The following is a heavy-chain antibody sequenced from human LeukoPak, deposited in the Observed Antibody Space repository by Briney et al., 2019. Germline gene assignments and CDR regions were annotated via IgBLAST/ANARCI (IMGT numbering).Heavy chain of an antibody. CDR1: GFTFSSYS. J-gene: IGHJ5*02. CDR2: ISSSSSTI. CDR3: ARDGGHQLRRINWFDP. V-gene: IGHV3-48*01. Sequence: GGSLRLSCAASGFTFSSYSMNWVRQAPGKGLEWVSYISSSSSTIYYADSVKGRFTISRDNAKNSLYLQMNSLRAEDTAVYYCARDGGHQLRRINWFDPWGQGTLVTVSS. D-gene: IGHD2-2*01.